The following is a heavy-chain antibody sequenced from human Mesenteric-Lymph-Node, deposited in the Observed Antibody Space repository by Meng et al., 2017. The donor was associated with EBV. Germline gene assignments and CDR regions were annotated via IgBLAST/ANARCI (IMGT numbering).Heavy chain of an antibody. CDR1: GGSSSSSNW. CDR2: IYHSGST. CDR3: ARDRGYCSGGSCYEFDY. D-gene: IGHD2-15*01. J-gene: IGHJ4*02. Sequence: QVQLQESGPGLVKPSGXLVPTSXVAGGSSSSSNWWSWVRQPPGQGLEWIGEIYHSGSTNYNPSLKSRVTISVDKSKKQFSLNLTSVTAADTAVYYCARDRGYCSGGSCYEFDYWGQGIRVTVSS. V-gene: IGHV4-4*02.